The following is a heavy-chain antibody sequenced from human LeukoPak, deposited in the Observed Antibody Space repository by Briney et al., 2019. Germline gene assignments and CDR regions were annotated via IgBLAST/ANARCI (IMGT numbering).Heavy chain of an antibody. CDR1: GGSISSYY. V-gene: IGHV4-59*01. CDR3: ARGGEYSSSSFHYYYYGMDV. Sequence: SETLSLTCTVSGGSISSYYWSWIRQPPGKGLEWIGYIYYSGSTSYNPSLKSRVTISVDTSKNQFSLKLSSVTAADTAVYYCARGGEYSSSSFHYYYYGMDVWGQGTTVTVSS. D-gene: IGHD6-6*01. J-gene: IGHJ6*02. CDR2: IYYSGST.